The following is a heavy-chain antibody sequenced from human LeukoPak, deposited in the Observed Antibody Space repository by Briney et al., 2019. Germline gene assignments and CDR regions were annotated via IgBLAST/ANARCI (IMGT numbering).Heavy chain of an antibody. CDR2: ISTNGSNT. V-gene: IGHV3-23*01. D-gene: IGHD6-19*01. J-gene: IGHJ5*02. CDR3: AKPISGGLAVSADWFDP. CDR1: GFAFNIYA. Sequence: GETLRLSCAASGFAFNIYAMTWVRQAPGKGLQWVSTISTNGSNTYYADSVRGRFTISSDNSKDTLYLQLNSLTAEDTAIYYCAKPISGGLAVSADWFDPWGQGTLVTVSS.